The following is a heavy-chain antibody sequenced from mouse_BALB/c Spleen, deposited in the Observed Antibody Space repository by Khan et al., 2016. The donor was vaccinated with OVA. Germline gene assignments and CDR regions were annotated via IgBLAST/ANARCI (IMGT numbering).Heavy chain of an antibody. CDR3: ASRNYFGYTFAY. Sequence: QVRLQQSGAELARPGASVKLSCKASGYTFTDYYINWVKQRTGQGLEWIGEISPGSGDMYYNEKFKGKATLTADKSYSTAYMQLSGLTSEASAVYFCASRNYFGYTFAYWGQGTLVTVSA. D-gene: IGHD1-2*01. J-gene: IGHJ3*01. CDR1: GYTFTDYY. V-gene: IGHV1-77*01. CDR2: ISPGSGDM.